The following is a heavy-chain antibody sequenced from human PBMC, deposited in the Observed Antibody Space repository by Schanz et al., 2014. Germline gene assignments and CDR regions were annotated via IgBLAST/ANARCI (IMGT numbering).Heavy chain of an antibody. CDR3: ARVKYCTITRCYRTETEGIYYMDV. CDR1: GFNFSDYA. Sequence: VQLVDSGGGLVKPGGSLRLSCAASGFNFSDYAMCWVRQAPGKGLEWVSAISGRDGSTYYADSVRGRFTISRDNSKNTLYLQMKSLRAEDTAVYYCARVKYCTITRCYRTETEGIYYMDVWGKGTTVTVSS. V-gene: IGHV3-23*04. J-gene: IGHJ6*03. D-gene: IGHD2-2*01. CDR2: ISGRDGST.